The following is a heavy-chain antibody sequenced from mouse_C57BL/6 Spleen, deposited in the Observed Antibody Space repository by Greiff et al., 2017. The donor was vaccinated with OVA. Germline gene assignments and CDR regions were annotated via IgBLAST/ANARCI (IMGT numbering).Heavy chain of an antibody. D-gene: IGHD1-1*01. CDR3: ASIYYYGSSPHYYAMDY. CDR1: GFTFSDYG. Sequence: EVKLEESGGGLVKPGGSLKLSCAASGFTFSDYGMHWVRQAPEKGLEWVAYISSGSSTIYYADTVKGRFTISRDNAKNTLFLQMTSLRSEDTAMYYCASIYYYGSSPHYYAMDYWGQGTSVTVSS. J-gene: IGHJ4*01. CDR2: ISSGSSTI. V-gene: IGHV5-17*01.